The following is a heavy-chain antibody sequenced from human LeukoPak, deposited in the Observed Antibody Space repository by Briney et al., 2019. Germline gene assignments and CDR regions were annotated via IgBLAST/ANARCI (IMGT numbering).Heavy chain of an antibody. Sequence: SETLSLTCAVHGGSFSGYYWAWIRQPPEKGLEWIVEINPGGTTNYHPSLKRRVTISADTSKSQFSLELRSVTAADTAVFYCARAKSTVSTYFDSWGQGSLVTVSS. V-gene: IGHV4-34*01. CDR3: ARAKSTVSTYFDS. CDR2: INPGGTT. CDR1: GGSFSGYY. J-gene: IGHJ4*02. D-gene: IGHD4-17*01.